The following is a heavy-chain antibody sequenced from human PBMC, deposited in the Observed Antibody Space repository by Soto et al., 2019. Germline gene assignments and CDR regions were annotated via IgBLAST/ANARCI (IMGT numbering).Heavy chain of an antibody. CDR1: GASIRSTN. CDR2: IYYSGTT. Sequence: SETLSLTCPVSGASIRSTNWSWIRQSPAKGQECIGYIYYSGTTNYNRSLTNRVTISLDTSKHQLYLIVTCVRSADTSVYYGEKTPFILSLVTVIHYFDSWGQGSLVTVSS. D-gene: IGHD2-21*01. J-gene: IGHJ4*02. CDR3: EKTPFILSLVTVIHYFDS. V-gene: IGHV4-59*01.